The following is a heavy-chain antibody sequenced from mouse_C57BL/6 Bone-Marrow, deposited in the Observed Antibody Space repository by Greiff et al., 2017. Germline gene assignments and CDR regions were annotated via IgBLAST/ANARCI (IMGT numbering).Heavy chain of an antibody. Sequence: EVNVVESGGGLVQSGRSLRLSCATSGFTFSDFYMEWVRQAPGKGLEWIAASRNKANDYTTEYSASVKGRFIVSRDTSQSILYLQMNALRAEDTAIYYCARENYYGSSIYAMDYWGQGTSVTVSS. D-gene: IGHD1-1*01. J-gene: IGHJ4*01. CDR3: ARENYYGSSIYAMDY. CDR2: SRNKANDYTT. V-gene: IGHV7-1*01. CDR1: GFTFSDFY.